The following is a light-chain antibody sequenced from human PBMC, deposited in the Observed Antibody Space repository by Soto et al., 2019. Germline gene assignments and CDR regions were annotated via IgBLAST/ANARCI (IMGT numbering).Light chain of an antibody. Sequence: DIQMTQSPSTLSASVGDRVVITCRASQSITTWLAWYQQKPEKAPKLLIYAAFSLQSGVPSRFSGSRSGTEFTLTISSLQPDDFATYYCQHYNSYSEAFGQGTKVDIK. V-gene: IGKV1-5*01. CDR1: QSITTW. J-gene: IGKJ1*01. CDR2: AAF. CDR3: QHYNSYSEA.